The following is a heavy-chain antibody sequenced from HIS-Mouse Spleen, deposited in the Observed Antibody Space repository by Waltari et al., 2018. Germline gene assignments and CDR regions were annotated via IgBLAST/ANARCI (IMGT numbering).Heavy chain of an antibody. D-gene: IGHD3-3*01. CDR1: GFTFDDYA. CDR3: AKDITIFGVPNQDYYYYGMDV. Sequence: EVQLVESGGGLVQPGRSLRLSCAASGFTFDDYAMHWVRQAPGKGLEWVSGISWNSGSLGYADSVKGRFTISRDNAKNSLYLQMNSLRAEDTALYYCAKDITIFGVPNQDYYYYGMDVWGQGTTVTVSS. V-gene: IGHV3-9*01. CDR2: ISWNSGSL. J-gene: IGHJ6*02.